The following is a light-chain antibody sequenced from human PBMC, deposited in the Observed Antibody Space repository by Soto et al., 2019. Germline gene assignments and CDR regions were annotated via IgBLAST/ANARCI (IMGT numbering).Light chain of an antibody. CDR2: DVT. CDR1: SSDVGGYNF. Sequence: QSALTQPASVSGSPGQSITISCTGTSSDVGGYNFVSWYQQHPGNAPKLITYDVTSRPSGVSNRFSGSKSGNAASLTISGLQAEDEALYYCNSYTSSGAVVFGGGTKLTVL. CDR3: NSYTSSGAVV. J-gene: IGLJ3*02. V-gene: IGLV2-14*03.